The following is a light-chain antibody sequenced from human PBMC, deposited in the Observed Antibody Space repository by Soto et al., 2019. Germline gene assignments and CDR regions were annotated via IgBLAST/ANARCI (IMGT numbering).Light chain of an antibody. V-gene: IGKV1-39*01. CDR2: AAS. Sequence: DIQMTQSPSSLSESAGDRVTITCRASQGISTYLNWYQQKPGKAPKLLIYAASSLQSGVPSRFSGSGSETDFTLTISSLQPEDFATYYCQQANSLPLTFGGGTRWIS. J-gene: IGKJ4*01. CDR3: QQANSLPLT. CDR1: QGISTY.